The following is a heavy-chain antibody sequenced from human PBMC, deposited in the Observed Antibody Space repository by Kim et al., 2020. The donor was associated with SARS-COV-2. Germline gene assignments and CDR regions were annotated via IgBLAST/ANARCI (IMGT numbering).Heavy chain of an antibody. CDR2: ISAYNGNT. Sequence: ASVKVSCKASGYTFTSYGISWVRQAPGQGLEWMGWISAYNGNTNYAQKLQGRVTMTTDTSTSTAYMELRSLRSDDTAVYYCARDTYYYDSSGYGAGGLSGMDVWGQGTTVTVSS. D-gene: IGHD3-22*01. V-gene: IGHV1-18*01. CDR3: ARDTYYYDSSGYGAGGLSGMDV. CDR1: GYTFTSYG. J-gene: IGHJ6*02.